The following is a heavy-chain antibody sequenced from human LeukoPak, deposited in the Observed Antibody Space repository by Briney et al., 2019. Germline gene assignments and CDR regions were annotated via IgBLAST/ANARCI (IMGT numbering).Heavy chain of an antibody. D-gene: IGHD3-3*01. V-gene: IGHV3-30*02. CDR1: GFTFSSYG. CDR2: IRYDGSNK. J-gene: IGHJ4*02. Sequence: GGSLRLSCAASGFTFSSYGMHWVRQAPGKGLEWVAFIRYDGSNKYYADSVKGRFTISRDNSKNTLYLQMNSLRAEDTAVYYCAKAYDFWSGYYLTPFDYWGQGTLVTVSS. CDR3: AKAYDFWSGYYLTPFDY.